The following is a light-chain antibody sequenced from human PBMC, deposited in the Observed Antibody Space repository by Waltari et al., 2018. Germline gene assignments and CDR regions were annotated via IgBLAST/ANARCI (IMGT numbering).Light chain of an antibody. J-gene: IGLJ2*01. Sequence: QSVLTQPPSASGTPGQRVTISCSGSSSNIESNYVYWYQQLPGTTPKLLRYRNNQRPSGVPDRFSGSKSGTSASLAISGLRSDDEADYYCAAWDDSLSAVVFGGGTKLTVL. CDR2: RNN. CDR1: SSNIESNY. V-gene: IGLV1-47*01. CDR3: AAWDDSLSAVV.